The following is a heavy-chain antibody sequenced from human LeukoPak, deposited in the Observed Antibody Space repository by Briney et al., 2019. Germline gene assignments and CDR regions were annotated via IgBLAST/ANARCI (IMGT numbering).Heavy chain of an antibody. D-gene: IGHD3-3*01. Sequence: GGSLRLSCAASGFTFSSYAMSWVRQAPGKGLEWVSAISGSGGSTYYADSVKGRFTISRDNSKNTLYLQTNSLRAEDTAVYYCAKDPPYDFWSGYSDYWGQGTLVTVSS. CDR3: AKDPPYDFWSGYSDY. J-gene: IGHJ4*02. V-gene: IGHV3-23*01. CDR2: ISGSGGST. CDR1: GFTFSSYA.